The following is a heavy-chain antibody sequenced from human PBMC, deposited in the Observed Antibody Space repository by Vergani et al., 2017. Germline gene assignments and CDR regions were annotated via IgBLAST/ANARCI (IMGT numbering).Heavy chain of an antibody. V-gene: IGHV3-21*01. CDR3: ARDLSHYYGSGSYDWFDP. CDR1: GFTFSSYS. D-gene: IGHD3-10*01. J-gene: IGHJ5*02. Sequence: EVQLVESGGGLVKPGGSLRLSCAASGFTFSSYSMNWVRQAPGKGLEWVSSISSSSSYIYYADSVKGRFTISRDNAKNSLYLQMKSLRAEDTAVYYCARDLSHYYGSGSYDWFDPWGQGTLVTVSS. CDR2: ISSSSSYI.